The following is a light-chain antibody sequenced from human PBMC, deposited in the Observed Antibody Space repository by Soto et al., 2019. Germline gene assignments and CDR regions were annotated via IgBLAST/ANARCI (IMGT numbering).Light chain of an antibody. CDR1: SSDVGGYNF. J-gene: IGLJ3*02. CDR3: CSYAGSYTRV. Sequence: QSALTQPRSVSGSPGQSVTISCTGTSSDVGGYNFVSWFQQHPGKAPKLMIFDVSKQPSGVPDRFPGSKSGNTASLTISGLQAEDEADYYCCSYAGSYTRVFGGGTKLTVL. V-gene: IGLV2-11*01. CDR2: DVS.